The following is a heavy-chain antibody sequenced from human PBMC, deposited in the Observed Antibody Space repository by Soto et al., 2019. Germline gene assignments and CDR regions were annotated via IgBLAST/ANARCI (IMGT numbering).Heavy chain of an antibody. J-gene: IGHJ5*02. D-gene: IGHD3-10*01. Sequence: QVQLQESGPGLVKPSATLSLTCALSGASIITDNWWRWVRQPPGKEMEWIGEIYHSGKTNINPSGKSRVTISVDTSKNPYSLTVSSVTAADTAIYYCARASASYKLRGVVITWGRGTLVTVSS. CDR2: IYHSGKT. CDR3: ARASASYKLRGVVIT. CDR1: GASIITDNW. V-gene: IGHV4-4*02.